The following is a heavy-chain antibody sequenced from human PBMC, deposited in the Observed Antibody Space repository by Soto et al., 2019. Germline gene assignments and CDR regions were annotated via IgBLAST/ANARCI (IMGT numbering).Heavy chain of an antibody. CDR3: VGIAARRNYYYYYMDV. CDR2: IYYSGST. D-gene: IGHD6-6*01. V-gene: IGHV4-31*03. CDR1: GGSISSGGYY. Sequence: QVPLQESGPGLVKPSQTLSLTCTVSGGSISSGGYYWSWIRQHPGKGLEWIGYIYYSGSTYYNPSLKSRVTISVDTSKNQFSLKLSSVTAADTAVYYCVGIAARRNYYYYYMDVWGKGTTVTVSS. J-gene: IGHJ6*03.